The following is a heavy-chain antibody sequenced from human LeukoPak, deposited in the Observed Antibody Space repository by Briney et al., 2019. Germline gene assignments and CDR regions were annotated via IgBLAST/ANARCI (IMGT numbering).Heavy chain of an antibody. V-gene: IGHV4-39*07. CDR1: GGSISSSSYY. J-gene: IGHJ4*02. CDR2: IYYSGST. D-gene: IGHD3-10*01. Sequence: PSETLSLTCTVSGGSISSSSYYWGWIRQPPGKGLEWIGSIYYSGSTYYNPSLKSRVTISVDTSKNQFSLKLSSVTAADTAVYYCARVGSMVRGVTPYYFDYWGQGTLVTVSS. CDR3: ARVGSMVRGVTPYYFDY.